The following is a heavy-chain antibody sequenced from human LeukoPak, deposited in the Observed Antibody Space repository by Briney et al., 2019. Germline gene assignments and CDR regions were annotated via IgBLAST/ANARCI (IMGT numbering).Heavy chain of an antibody. V-gene: IGHV3-7*01. CDR2: IKQDGSEK. D-gene: IGHD3-9*01. CDR3: AREEYFDILTGTSSHFDY. Sequence: GGSLRLSCAASGSTFSSYWMSWVRQAPGKGLEWVANIKQDGSEKYYVDSVKGRFTISRDNAKNSLYLQMNSLRAEDTAVYYCAREEYFDILTGTSSHFDYWGQGTLVTVSS. J-gene: IGHJ4*02. CDR1: GSTFSSYW.